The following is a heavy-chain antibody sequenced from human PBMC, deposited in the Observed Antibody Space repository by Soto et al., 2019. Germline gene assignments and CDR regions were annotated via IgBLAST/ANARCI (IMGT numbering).Heavy chain of an antibody. CDR3: ARGRGQFVLMVYGMRGPLYGMDV. CDR2: INPNSGGT. CDR1: GYTFTGYY. D-gene: IGHD2-8*01. V-gene: IGHV1-2*04. Sequence: SVKVSCKASGYTFTGYYMHWVRQAPGQGLEWMGWINPNSGGTNYAQKFQGWVTMTRDTSISTAYMELSGLRSDDTAGYYCARGRGQFVLMVYGMRGPLYGMDVWGQGTTVTVSS. J-gene: IGHJ6*02.